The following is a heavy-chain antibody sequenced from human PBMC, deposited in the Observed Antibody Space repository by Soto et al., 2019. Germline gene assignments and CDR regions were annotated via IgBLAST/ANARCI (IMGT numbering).Heavy chain of an antibody. Sequence: PSETLSLTCAVDGGSFSGYYWSWIRQPPGKGLEWIGEINHSGSTNYNPSLKSRVTISVDTSKNQFSLKLSSVTAADTAVYYCARGREFDWLLRSGLSGGYYFDYWGQGTLVTVSS. CDR2: INHSGST. CDR1: GGSFSGYY. CDR3: ARGREFDWLLRSGLSGGYYFDY. D-gene: IGHD3-9*01. V-gene: IGHV4-34*01. J-gene: IGHJ4*02.